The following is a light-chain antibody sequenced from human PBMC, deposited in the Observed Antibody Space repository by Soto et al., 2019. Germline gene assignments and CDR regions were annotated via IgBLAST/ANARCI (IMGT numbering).Light chain of an antibody. CDR2: EVS. J-gene: IGLJ2*01. V-gene: IGLV2-14*01. CDR3: SSYASSSPVI. Sequence: QSALTQPASVSGSPRQSITISCTGTSSDVGGYNYVSWYQQHPGKAPKLMIYEVSNRPSGVSNRFSGSKSGNTASLTISGLQADDEADYYCSSYASSSPVIFGGGTKLTVL. CDR1: SSDVGGYNY.